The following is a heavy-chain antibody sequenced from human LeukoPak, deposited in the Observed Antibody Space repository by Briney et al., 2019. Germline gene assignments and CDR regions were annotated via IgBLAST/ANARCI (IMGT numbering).Heavy chain of an antibody. CDR2: IFPGDSDT. CDR1: GYRFTTYW. D-gene: IGHD3-10*01. Sequence: GESLKISCHGSGYRFTTYWIGWVRQLPGEGLEWMGIIFPGDSDTRYSPSFQGQVTISADRSFNTAYLQWSSLKASDTAMYYCVRSGLYYLGADIDYWGQGTLVTVSS. J-gene: IGHJ4*02. V-gene: IGHV5-51*01. CDR3: VRSGLYYLGADIDY.